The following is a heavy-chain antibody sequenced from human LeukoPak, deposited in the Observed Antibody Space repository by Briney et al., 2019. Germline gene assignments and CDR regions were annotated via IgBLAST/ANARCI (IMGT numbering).Heavy chain of an antibody. J-gene: IGHJ4*02. Sequence: ATVKVSCKVSGYTLTELSMHWVRQAPGKGLEWMGGFDPEDGETIYAQKFQGRVTMTEDTSTDTAYMELSSLRSEDTAVYYCATAREYQYYFDYWGQGTLVTVSS. CDR3: ATAREYQYYFDY. V-gene: IGHV1-24*01. CDR2: FDPEDGET. D-gene: IGHD3-10*01. CDR1: GYTLTELS.